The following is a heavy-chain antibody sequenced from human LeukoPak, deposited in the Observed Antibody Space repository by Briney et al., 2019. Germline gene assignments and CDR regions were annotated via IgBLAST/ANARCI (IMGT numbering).Heavy chain of an antibody. D-gene: IGHD6-6*01. CDR1: GFTVSSNY. J-gene: IGHJ3*02. CDR2: IYSGGST. V-gene: IGHV3-66*02. CDR3: ARMGSGLEAARPWSAFDI. Sequence: GGSLRLSCAASGFTVSSNYMSWVRQAPGKGLEWVSVIYSGGSTYYADSVKRRFTISRDNSKNTLYLQMNSLRAEDTAVYYCARMGSGLEAARPWSAFDIWGQGTMVTVSS.